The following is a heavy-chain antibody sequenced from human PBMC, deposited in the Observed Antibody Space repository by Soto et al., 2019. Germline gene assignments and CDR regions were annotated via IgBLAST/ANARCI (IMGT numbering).Heavy chain of an antibody. CDR3: AKSNVVVPAAGFDY. V-gene: IGHV3-23*01. J-gene: IGHJ4*02. CDR1: GFTFSSYA. Sequence: EVQLLESGGGLVQPGGSLRLSCAASGFTFSSYAMSWVRQAPGKGLGWVSAISGSGGSTYYADSVKGRFTISRDNSKNTLYLQMNRLRAEDTAVYYCAKSNVVVPAAGFDYWGQGTLVTVSS. D-gene: IGHD2-2*01. CDR2: ISGSGGST.